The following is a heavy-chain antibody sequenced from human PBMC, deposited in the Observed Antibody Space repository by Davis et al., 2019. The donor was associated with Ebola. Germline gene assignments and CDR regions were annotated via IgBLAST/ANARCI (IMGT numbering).Heavy chain of an antibody. J-gene: IGHJ5*02. D-gene: IGHD1-26*01. Sequence: PSETLSLTCAVSGGSISSGGYSWSWIRHPPGKGLEWIGYMYHSRSTYYNPSPKSRVTISVDRSKHQFSLKLSSVTPADTAVYYCARELQPGRWFDPWGQGTLVTVSS. CDR3: ARELQPGRWFDP. V-gene: IGHV4-30-2*01. CDR1: GGSISSGGYS. CDR2: MYHSRST.